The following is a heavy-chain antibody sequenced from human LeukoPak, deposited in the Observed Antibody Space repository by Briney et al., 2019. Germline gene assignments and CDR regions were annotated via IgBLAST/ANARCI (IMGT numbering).Heavy chain of an antibody. CDR3: ARDCSSTSCYDWFDP. CDR1: GFTFSSYW. D-gene: IGHD2-2*01. J-gene: IGHJ5*02. CDR2: IKQDGSEK. Sequence: GGSLRLSCAASGFTFSSYWMSWVRQAPGKGLEWVANIKQDGSEKYYVDSVKGRLTISRDNAKNSLYLQMNSLRAEDTAVYYCARDCSSTSCYDWFDPWGQGTLVTVSS. V-gene: IGHV3-7*05.